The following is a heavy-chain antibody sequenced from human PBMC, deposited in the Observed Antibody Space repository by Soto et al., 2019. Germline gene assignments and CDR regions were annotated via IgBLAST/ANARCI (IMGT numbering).Heavy chain of an antibody. V-gene: IGHV1-2*04. CDR1: GYTFTGYY. Sequence: ASVKVSCKASGYTFTGYYMHGVRQAPGQGLEWMGWINPNSGGTNYAQKFQGWVTMTRDTSISTAYMELSRLRSDDTAVYYCARDRKDIVVVPAAMTGDYYYYYGMDVWGQGTTVTVSS. CDR2: INPNSGGT. J-gene: IGHJ6*02. CDR3: ARDRKDIVVVPAAMTGDYYYYYGMDV. D-gene: IGHD2-2*01.